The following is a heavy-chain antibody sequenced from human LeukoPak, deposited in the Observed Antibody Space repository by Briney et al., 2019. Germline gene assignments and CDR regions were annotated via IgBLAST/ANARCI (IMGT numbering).Heavy chain of an antibody. CDR2: VYATGNT. Sequence: PSETLSLTCSVPGTSINRGTHSWSWVRQAAGKGLEWIGRVYATGNTNYNPSLWSRLSISIDTSRNQFSLRLGSVTAADTAIYYCARDRSYYSDTGADYWGQGKMVIVSS. D-gene: IGHD2-8*02. CDR3: ARDRSYYSDTGADY. J-gene: IGHJ4*02. CDR1: GTSINRGTHS. V-gene: IGHV4-61*02.